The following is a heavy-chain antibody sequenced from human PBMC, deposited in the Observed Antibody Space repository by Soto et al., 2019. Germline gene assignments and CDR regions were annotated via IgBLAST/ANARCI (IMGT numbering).Heavy chain of an antibody. Sequence: QVQLVESGGGVVQPGRSLRLSCAASGFTFSSYGMHWVRQAPGKGLEWVAVISYDGSNKYYADSVKCRFTISRDNSKNTLDLQMNSLIAEDTAVYYCAKDRRNWNDVDYYYYGMDVWGQGTTVTVSS. D-gene: IGHD1-1*01. CDR2: ISYDGSNK. V-gene: IGHV3-30*18. CDR3: AKDRRNWNDVDYYYYGMDV. J-gene: IGHJ6*02. CDR1: GFTFSSYG.